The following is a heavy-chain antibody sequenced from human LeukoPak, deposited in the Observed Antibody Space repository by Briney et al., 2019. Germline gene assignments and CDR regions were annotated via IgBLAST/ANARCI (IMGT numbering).Heavy chain of an antibody. J-gene: IGHJ4*02. Sequence: ASVKVSYKACRHTFTNYGTSWVRQAPGQGLEWMGWISGYNGNTKHAQKFQGRVTMTTDTSTSTAYIELRSLRSDDTAVYYCARDQGQRRDVYNFWWEDWGQGTLVTVSS. CDR2: ISGYNGNT. D-gene: IGHD5-24*01. V-gene: IGHV1-18*01. CDR3: ARDQGQRRDVYNFWWED. CDR1: RHTFTNYG.